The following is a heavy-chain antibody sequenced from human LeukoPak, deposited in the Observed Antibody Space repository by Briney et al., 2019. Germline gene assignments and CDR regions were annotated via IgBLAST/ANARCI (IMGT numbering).Heavy chain of an antibody. V-gene: IGHV4-59*01. CDR3: ARDASQYCSGPSRYTRGWFDP. CDR2: IYYTGST. CDR1: GASISDYH. D-gene: IGHD2-2*02. J-gene: IGHJ5*02. Sequence: SETLSLTCTVSGASISDYHWNWIRQSPGKGLEWIGYIYYTGSTKYNPSLNSRVTISVDTSKSQFSLKLTSMTAADTAVYYCARDASQYCSGPSRYTRGWFDPWGQGALVTVSS.